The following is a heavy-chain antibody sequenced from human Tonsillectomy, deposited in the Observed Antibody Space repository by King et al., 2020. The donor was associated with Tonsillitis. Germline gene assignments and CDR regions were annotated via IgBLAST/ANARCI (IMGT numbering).Heavy chain of an antibody. CDR2: IYYSGST. D-gene: IGHD3-22*01. CDR1: GGSISSGGYY. CDR3: ARDDYYYDSSGYYYKTRGGRGFDI. V-gene: IGHV4-31*03. J-gene: IGHJ3*02. Sequence: VQLQESGPGLVKPSQTLSLTCTVSGGSISSGGYYWSWIRQHPGKGLEWIGYIYYSGSTYYNPSLKSRVTISVDTSKNQFSLKLSSVTAADTAVYYCARDDYYYDSSGYYYKTRGGRGFDIWGQGTMVTVSS.